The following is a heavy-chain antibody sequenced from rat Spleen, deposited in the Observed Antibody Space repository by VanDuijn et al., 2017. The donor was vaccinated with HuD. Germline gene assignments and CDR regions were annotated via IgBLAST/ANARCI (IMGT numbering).Heavy chain of an antibody. J-gene: IGHJ2*01. V-gene: IGHV5S14*01. CDR3: ARQDYGYNYDY. Sequence: EVQLVESGGGLVQPGRSLKLSCAASGFTFRNYGMAWVRQTLTRGLEWVAFSNIGVGDTYYRDSVKGRFTISRDNAKNTHYLQRDSLRSEDTATYYCARQDYGYNYDYWGQGVMVTVSS. CDR1: GFTFRNYG. CDR2: SNIGVGDT. D-gene: IGHD1-9*01.